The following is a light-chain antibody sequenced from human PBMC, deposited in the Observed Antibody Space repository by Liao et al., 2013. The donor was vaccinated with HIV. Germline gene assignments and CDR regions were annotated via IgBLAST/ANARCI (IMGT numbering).Light chain of an antibody. CDR1: NIGSKS. CDR2: YDY. V-gene: IGLV3-21*04. CDR3: QVWDNNSDHGV. J-gene: IGLJ3*02. Sequence: SYVLTQPPSVSVAPGKTASITCGGNNIGSKSVHWFQQKPGQAPVLVIYYDYDRPSGIPERFSGSNSGNTATLTISRVEAGDEADYYCQVWDNNSDHGVFGGGTKLTVL.